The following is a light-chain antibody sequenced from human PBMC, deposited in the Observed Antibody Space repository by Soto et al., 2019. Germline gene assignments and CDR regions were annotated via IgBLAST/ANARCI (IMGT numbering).Light chain of an antibody. J-gene: IGLJ1*01. V-gene: IGLV1-51*01. CDR1: SSNIGGNS. CDR2: DDD. CDR3: GSWDSSLSAYV. Sequence: QSVLTQPPSVSAAPGQKVTISCSGSSSNIGGNSVSWYQQLPGTAPKLLIYDDDKRPSRIPDRFSGSKSGTSATLGITGFRTGDEADYYCGSWDSSLSAYVFGIGTKVTVL.